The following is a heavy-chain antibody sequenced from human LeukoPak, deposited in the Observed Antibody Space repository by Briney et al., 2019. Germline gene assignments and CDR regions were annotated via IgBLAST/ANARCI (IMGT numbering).Heavy chain of an antibody. D-gene: IGHD1-26*01. V-gene: IGHV3-53*04. Sequence: GGSLRLSCAASGFTVSSNYMSWVRQAPGKGLEWVSVIYRGGSTYYADSVKGRFTISRHNSKNTLYLQMNSLRPEDTAVYYCARGQWAELNYWGQGTLVTVSS. CDR2: IYRGGST. J-gene: IGHJ4*02. CDR3: ARGQWAELNY. CDR1: GFTVSSNY.